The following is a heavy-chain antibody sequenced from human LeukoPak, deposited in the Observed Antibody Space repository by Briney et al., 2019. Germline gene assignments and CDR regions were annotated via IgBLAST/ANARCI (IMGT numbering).Heavy chain of an antibody. CDR2: INPNSGGT. J-gene: IGHJ6*02. CDR3: ARMEVYYDSSGSYYYYYGMDV. Sequence: ASVKVSCKASGYTFTGYYMHWVRQAPGQGLEWMGRINPNSGGTNYAQKFQGRVTMTRDTSTSTVYMELSSLRSEDTAVYYCARMEVYYDSSGSYYYYYGMDVWGQGTTVTVSS. D-gene: IGHD3-22*01. CDR1: GYTFTGYY. V-gene: IGHV1-2*06.